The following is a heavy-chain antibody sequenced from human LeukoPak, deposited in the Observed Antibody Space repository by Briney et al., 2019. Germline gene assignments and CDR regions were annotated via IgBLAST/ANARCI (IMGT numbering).Heavy chain of an antibody. J-gene: IGHJ6*02. D-gene: IGHD3-16*01. V-gene: IGHV1-8*02. CDR1: GYTFTSYG. Sequence: ASVKVSCKASGYTFTSYGISWVRQAPGQGLEWMGWMNPNSGNTGYAQKFQGRVTMTRNTSISTAYMELSSLRSEDTAVYYCARWGEHTSALYYYYGMGVWGQGTTVTVSS. CDR3: ARWGEHTSALYYYYGMGV. CDR2: MNPNSGNT.